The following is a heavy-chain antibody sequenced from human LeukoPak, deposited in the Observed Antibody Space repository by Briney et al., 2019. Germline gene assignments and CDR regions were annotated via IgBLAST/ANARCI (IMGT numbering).Heavy chain of an antibody. CDR2: IYKAGNT. V-gene: IGHV4-39*01. J-gene: IGHJ3*02. CDR3: ARHPLPSGIDAFDI. CDR1: GGSISSTTYY. Sequence: SETLSLTCTVSGGSISSTTYYWAWIRQPPGKGLEWIGSIYKAGNTNYSPSLRSRVFISVDTSKNQFSLKLSSVTAADTAVYYCARHPLPSGIDAFDIWGQGTMVTVSS.